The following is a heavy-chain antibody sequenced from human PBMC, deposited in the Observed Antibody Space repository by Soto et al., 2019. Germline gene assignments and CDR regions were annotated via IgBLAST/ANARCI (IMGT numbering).Heavy chain of an antibody. CDR3: ARDDSCSSTSCYTIFDY. J-gene: IGHJ4*02. Sequence: QVQLQESGPGLVKPSQTLSLTCTVSGGSISSGGYYWSWIRQHPGKGLEWIGYIYYSGSTYYNPSLKSRVTISADTSKNQLSLKLSSVTAADTAVYYCARDDSCSSTSCYTIFDYWGQGTLVTVSS. D-gene: IGHD2-2*02. CDR1: GGSISSGGYY. CDR2: IYYSGST. V-gene: IGHV4-31*03.